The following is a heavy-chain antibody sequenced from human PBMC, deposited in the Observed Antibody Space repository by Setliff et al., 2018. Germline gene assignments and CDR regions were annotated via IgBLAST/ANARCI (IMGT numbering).Heavy chain of an antibody. CDR3: ARAWGRRDYSYMDV. Sequence: PSETLSLTCAVSGGSISSPNWWNWVRQPPGKGLEWIGEIYHSGTTNYNPSLKSRISISLDTSKNQFSLHLKSVTAADAAVYYCARAWGRRDYSYMDVWGRGTTVTVSS. V-gene: IGHV4-4*02. D-gene: IGHD7-27*01. J-gene: IGHJ6*03. CDR1: GGSISSPNW. CDR2: IYHSGTT.